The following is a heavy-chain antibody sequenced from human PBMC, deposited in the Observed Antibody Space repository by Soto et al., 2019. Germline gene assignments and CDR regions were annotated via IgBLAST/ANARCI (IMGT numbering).Heavy chain of an antibody. J-gene: IGHJ4*02. Sequence: EVQLVESGGGLVQPGGSLRLSCAASGFTFSSYSMNWVRQAPGKGLEWVSYISSSSSTIYYADSVKGRFTISRDNAKNSLYLQMNSLRDEDTAVYYCARDLGYSNGYSYYFDYWGQGTLVTVSS. CDR1: GFTFSSYS. CDR3: ARDLGYSNGYSYYFDY. CDR2: ISSSSSTI. V-gene: IGHV3-48*02. D-gene: IGHD5-18*01.